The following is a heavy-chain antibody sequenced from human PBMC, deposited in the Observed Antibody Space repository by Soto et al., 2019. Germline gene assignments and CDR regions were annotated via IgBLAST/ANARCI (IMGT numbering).Heavy chain of an antibody. CDR1: GFTFSNYW. J-gene: IGHJ6*03. CDR3: ARGDCVGGTCYSLAGSFYYYMDV. D-gene: IGHD2-15*01. Sequence: EVRLVESGGCLVQPGGSLRLSCAASGFTFSNYWMYWVRQAPGKGLEWVSRINSDGSVSSYADSVKGRLTISRDNVKNTLYLQMDSLRAEDTAVYYCARGDCVGGTCYSLAGSFYYYMDVWGKGPTVTVFS. V-gene: IGHV3-74*02. CDR2: INSDGSVS.